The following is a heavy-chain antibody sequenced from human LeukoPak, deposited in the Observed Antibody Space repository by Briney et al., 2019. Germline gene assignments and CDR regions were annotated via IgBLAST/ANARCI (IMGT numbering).Heavy chain of an antibody. Sequence: GGSLRLSCAASGFTFSGYGMHWVRQAPGKGLEWVAIIWYDGSNKYYADSVKGRFTISRDNSKTTLYLQMNSLRAEDTAVYYCAKDEEDMTGDDYWGQGTLVTVSS. CDR1: GFTFSGYG. V-gene: IGHV3-33*06. D-gene: IGHD7-27*01. CDR3: AKDEEDMTGDDY. J-gene: IGHJ4*02. CDR2: IWYDGSNK.